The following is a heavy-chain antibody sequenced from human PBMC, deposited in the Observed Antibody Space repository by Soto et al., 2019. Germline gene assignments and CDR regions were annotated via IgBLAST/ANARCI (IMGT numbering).Heavy chain of an antibody. J-gene: IGHJ6*02. D-gene: IGHD3-10*01. CDR1: GGSVNSDSYY. V-gene: IGHV4-61*01. CDR2: LYYSGST. CDR3: ARDSREFSSSGGLDV. Sequence: QVQLQESGPGLVKPSEALSLTCTVSGGSVNSDSYYWTWIRQPPGKRLEWIGSLYYSGSTNYNPSLKSRVTISVDTSKNQFSIKLSSVTAADTAVYLCARDSREFSSSGGLDVWGQGTTVTVSS.